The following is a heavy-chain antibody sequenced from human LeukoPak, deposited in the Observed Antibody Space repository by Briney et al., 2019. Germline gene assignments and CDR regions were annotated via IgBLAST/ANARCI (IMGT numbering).Heavy chain of an antibody. CDR3: ARGRPTMYYFDY. Sequence: GASVKVSCKASGYTFTSYYMHRVRQAPGQGLEWMGIINPSGGSTSYAQRFQGRVTMTRDTSTSTVYMELSSLRSEDTAVYYCARGRPTMYYFDYWGQGTLVTVSS. CDR1: GYTFTSYY. V-gene: IGHV1-46*01. CDR2: INPSGGST. J-gene: IGHJ4*02. D-gene: IGHD5-12*01.